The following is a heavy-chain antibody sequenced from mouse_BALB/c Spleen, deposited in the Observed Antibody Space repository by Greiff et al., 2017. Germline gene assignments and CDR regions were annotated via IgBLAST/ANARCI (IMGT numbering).Heavy chain of an antibody. CDR2: ISSGSSTI. J-gene: IGHJ4*01. Sequence: DVMLVESGGGLVQPGGSRKLSSAASGFTFSSFGMHWVRQAPEKGLEWVAYISSGSSTIYYADTVKGRFTISRDNPKNTLFLQMTSLRSEDTAMYYCARGGNYDAMDYWGQGTSVTVSS. CDR1: GFTFSSFG. D-gene: IGHD2-1*01. CDR3: ARGGNYDAMDY. V-gene: IGHV5-17*02.